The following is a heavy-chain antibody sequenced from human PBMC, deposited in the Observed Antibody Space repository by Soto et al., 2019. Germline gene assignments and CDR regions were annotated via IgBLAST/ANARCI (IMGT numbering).Heavy chain of an antibody. CDR3: ARDKSSGWARFDY. V-gene: IGHV4-59*01. Sequence: PSETLSLTCTVSGGSISSYYWNWIRQPPGKGLEWIGYVYYSGNTNYNPSLKSRVTISVDTSKNQISLKLSSVTAADTAVYYCARDKSSGWARFDYWGQGTLVTVSS. D-gene: IGHD6-19*01. CDR1: GGSISSYY. CDR2: VYYSGNT. J-gene: IGHJ4*02.